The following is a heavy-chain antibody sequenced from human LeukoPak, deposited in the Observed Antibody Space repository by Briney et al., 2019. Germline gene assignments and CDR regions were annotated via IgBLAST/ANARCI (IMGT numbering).Heavy chain of an antibody. V-gene: IGHV1-2*02. Sequence: GASVKVSCKASGYTFTGYYMHWVRQAPGQGLEWMGWINPNSGGTNYAQKFQGRVTMTRDTSISTAYMELSRLRSDDTAVYYCARGSRSYCSSTSCYKNVFYYYYYMDVWDKGTTVTVSS. CDR3: ARGSRSYCSSTSCYKNVFYYYYYMDV. CDR2: INPNSGGT. CDR1: GYTFTGYY. D-gene: IGHD2-2*02. J-gene: IGHJ6*03.